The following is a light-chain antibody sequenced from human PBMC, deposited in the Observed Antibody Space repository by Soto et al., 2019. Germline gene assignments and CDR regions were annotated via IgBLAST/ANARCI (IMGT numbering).Light chain of an antibody. V-gene: IGKV1-5*01. Sequence: DIQMTQSPSTLSASVGDRVTITCRASQSVTNWLAWYQQKPGKAPNLLIYDASRLQSGIPSRFSGSGSGKDFTLTISSLQPDDFATYYCQQYTTYPYTFGQGTKLEIK. CDR3: QQYTTYPYT. CDR2: DAS. J-gene: IGKJ2*01. CDR1: QSVTNW.